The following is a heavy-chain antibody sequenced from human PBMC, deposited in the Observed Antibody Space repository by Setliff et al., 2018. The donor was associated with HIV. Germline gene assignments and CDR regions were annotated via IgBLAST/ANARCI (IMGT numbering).Heavy chain of an antibody. CDR1: GGSISNYY. CDR2: IYYTGST. Sequence: SETLSLTCTVSGGSISNYYWNWIRQPPGKGLEWIGYIYYTGSTNYDPSLKSRVTISLDTSKDQFSLKLSSVTAADTAIYYCARGDNYYYTSGTFHNGLDCFDFWG. CDR3: ARGDNYYYTSGTFHNGLDCFDF. V-gene: IGHV4-59*01. J-gene: IGHJ3*01. D-gene: IGHD3-10*01.